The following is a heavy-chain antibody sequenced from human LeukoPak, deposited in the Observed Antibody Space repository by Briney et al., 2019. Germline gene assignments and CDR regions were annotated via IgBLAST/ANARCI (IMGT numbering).Heavy chain of an antibody. CDR2: ISYDGSNK. Sequence: PGGSLRLSCAASGFTFSSYAMHWVRQAPGKGLEWVVVISYDGSNKYYADSVKGRFTISRDNSKNTLYLQMNSLRAEDTAVYYCARSGYDSPPYYYYGMDVWGQGTTVTVSS. J-gene: IGHJ6*02. D-gene: IGHD5-12*01. CDR1: GFTFSSYA. V-gene: IGHV3-30*04. CDR3: ARSGYDSPPYYYYGMDV.